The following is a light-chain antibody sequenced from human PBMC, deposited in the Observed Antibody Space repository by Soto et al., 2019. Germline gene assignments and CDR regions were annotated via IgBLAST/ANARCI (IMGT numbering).Light chain of an antibody. CDR1: QSISRY. V-gene: IGKV1-39*01. CDR2: AAS. Sequence: DIQMTQSPSSLSASVGDRVTLTCRASQSISRYLNWYQQRPGKATKLLIYAASSLQSGVPSRVSGSGSGTDFTLTLSSLQPEDCATYYCQQSYSSPEYTFGQGTKLEI. CDR3: QQSYSSPEYT. J-gene: IGKJ2*01.